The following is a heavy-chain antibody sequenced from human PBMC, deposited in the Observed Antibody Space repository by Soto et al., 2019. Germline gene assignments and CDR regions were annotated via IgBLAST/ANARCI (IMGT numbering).Heavy chain of an antibody. CDR3: ASCTADYYYYGMYF. V-gene: IGHV1-8*01. CDR2: MNPNSGNT. J-gene: IGHJ6*02. D-gene: IGHD2-8*02. CDR1: GYTFTSYD. Sequence: ASVKVSCKASGYTFTSYDINWVRQATGQGLEWMGWMNPNSGNTGYAQKFQGRVTMTRNTSISTAYMELSSLRSEDTAVYYCASCTADYYYYGMYFRAQGTTVTVSS.